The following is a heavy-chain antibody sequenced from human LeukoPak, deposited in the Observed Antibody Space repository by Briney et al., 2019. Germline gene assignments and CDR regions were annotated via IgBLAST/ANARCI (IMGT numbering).Heavy chain of an antibody. CDR1: GFSVSTKY. Sequence: GGSLRLSCEASGFSVSTKYMNWVRQAPGKGLEWVLIFYSGGTTFYADSVKGRFTVSRDSSKSTLYLHINNLRAEDTAVYYCARVGDHYHWYLDLWGRGALVTASS. D-gene: IGHD3-10*01. V-gene: IGHV3-53*01. J-gene: IGHJ2*01. CDR2: FYSGGTT. CDR3: ARVGDHYHWYLDL.